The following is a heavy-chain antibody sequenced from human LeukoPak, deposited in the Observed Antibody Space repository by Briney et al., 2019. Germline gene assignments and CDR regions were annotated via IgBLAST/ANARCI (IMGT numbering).Heavy chain of an antibody. CDR1: GYTFTGYY. J-gene: IGHJ3*02. V-gene: IGHV1-2*06. D-gene: IGHD5-18*01. CDR2: INPNSGGT. CDR3: ARYGYSYGYHI. Sequence: ASVTVSCTASGYTFTGYYMHWVRQAPGQGLEWMGRINPNSGGTNYAQKFQGRVTMTRDTSISTAYMELSRLRSDDTAVYYCARYGYSYGYHIWGQGTMVTVSS.